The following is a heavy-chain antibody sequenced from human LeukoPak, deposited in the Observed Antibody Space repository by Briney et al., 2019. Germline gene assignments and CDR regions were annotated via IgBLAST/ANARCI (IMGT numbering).Heavy chain of an antibody. CDR3: ASPSGIVAPIGAFDI. CDR2: YYSGST. V-gene: IGHV4-59*01. CDR1: VAPSVVTT. D-gene: IGHD5-12*01. J-gene: IGHJ3*02. Sequence: PSETCPSPALSLVAPSVVTTGAGSGSPQGRDWSGLGIYYSGSTNYNPSLKSRVTISVDTSKNQFSLKLSSVTAADTAVYYCASPSGIVAPIGAFDIWGQGTMVTVSS.